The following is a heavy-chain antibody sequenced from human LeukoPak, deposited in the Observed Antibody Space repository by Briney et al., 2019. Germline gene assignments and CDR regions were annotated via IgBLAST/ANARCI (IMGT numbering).Heavy chain of an antibody. CDR3: ARAPSIRVITNFDY. J-gene: IGHJ4*02. D-gene: IGHD3-16*02. Sequence: ASVKVSCKASGYTFTGYYMHWVQQAPGQGLEWMGWINPNSGGTNYAQKFQGRVTMTRDTSISTAYMELSRLRSDDTAVYYCARAPSIRVITNFDYWGQGTLVTVSS. CDR2: INPNSGGT. CDR1: GYTFTGYY. V-gene: IGHV1-2*02.